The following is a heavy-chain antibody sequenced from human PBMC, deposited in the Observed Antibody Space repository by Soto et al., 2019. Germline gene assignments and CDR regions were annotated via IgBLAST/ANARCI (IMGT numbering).Heavy chain of an antibody. CDR2: VTGSGSQI. J-gene: IGHJ5*02. D-gene: IGHD2-21*01. Sequence: GVLRLSCAASGFTISTYAMTWVLHAPGKGLECVSGVTGSGSQIYYADSVKGRFTISKDNSKNTLYLQMSSLREEDTALYYCAKDAVYRDGLWLMDSWGQGTLVTVSS. CDR1: GFTISTYA. CDR3: AKDAVYRDGLWLMDS. V-gene: IGHV3-23*01.